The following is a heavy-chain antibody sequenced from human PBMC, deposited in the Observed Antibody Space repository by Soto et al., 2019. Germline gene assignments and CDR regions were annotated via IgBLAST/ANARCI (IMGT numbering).Heavy chain of an antibody. V-gene: IGHV4-34*01. Sequence: SETLSLTCAVYGGSFSGYYWSWIRQPPGKGLEWIGEINHSGSTNYNPSLKSRVTISVDTSKNQFSLKLSSVTAADTAVYYCARGLIGGAYYDILTGSLYYYYMDVWGKGTTVTVSS. J-gene: IGHJ6*03. CDR3: ARGLIGGAYYDILTGSLYYYYMDV. CDR2: INHSGST. D-gene: IGHD3-9*01. CDR1: GGSFSGYY.